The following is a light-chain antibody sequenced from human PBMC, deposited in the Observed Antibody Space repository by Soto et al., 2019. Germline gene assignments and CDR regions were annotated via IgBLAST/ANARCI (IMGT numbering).Light chain of an antibody. Sequence: QSVLTQPASVSGSPGQSITISCTGTSSDVGGYNYLSWYQQHPGKAPRVMIYEVSNRPSGVSNRFSGYKSGNTASLTISGLQAEDEGDYFCSSYTTSGTPVFGGGTKVTVL. CDR1: SSDVGGYNY. V-gene: IGLV2-14*01. CDR2: EVS. J-gene: IGLJ3*02. CDR3: SSYTTSGTPV.